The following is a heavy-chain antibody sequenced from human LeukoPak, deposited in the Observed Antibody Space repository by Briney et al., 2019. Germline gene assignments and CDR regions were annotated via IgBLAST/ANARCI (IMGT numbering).Heavy chain of an antibody. CDR3: ARGVGATTSDY. Sequence: PGGSLRLSCAASGFTFSSYSMNWVRQAPGKGLEWVSSISSSSSYIYYADSVKGRFTISRDNAKNSLYLQMNSLRAEDTAVYYCARGVGATTSDYWGQGTLVIVSS. J-gene: IGHJ4*02. CDR2: ISSSSSYI. V-gene: IGHV3-21*01. CDR1: GFTFSSYS. D-gene: IGHD1-26*01.